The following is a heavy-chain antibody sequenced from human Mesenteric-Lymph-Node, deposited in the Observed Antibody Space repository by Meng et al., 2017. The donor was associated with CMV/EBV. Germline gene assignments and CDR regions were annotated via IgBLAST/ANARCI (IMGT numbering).Heavy chain of an antibody. D-gene: IGHD2-2*01. V-gene: IGHV3-30*19. CDR2: ISYDGSNK. CDR3: ARIGCSSTSCLDAFDI. CDR1: GFTFSSYG. Sequence: GGSLRLSCAASGFTFSSYGMHWVRQAPGKGLEWVAVISYDGSNKYYADSVKGRFTISRDNSKNTLYLQMNSLRAEDTAVYYCARIGCSSTSCLDAFDIWGQGTMVIVSS. J-gene: IGHJ3*02.